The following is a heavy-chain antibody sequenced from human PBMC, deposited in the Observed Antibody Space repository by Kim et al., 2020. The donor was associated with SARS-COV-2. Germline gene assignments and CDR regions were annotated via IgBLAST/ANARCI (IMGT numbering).Heavy chain of an antibody. D-gene: IGHD3-10*01. CDR2: FDPEDGET. CDR3: ATEGIDSGSHKGNWFDP. Sequence: ASVKVSCKVSGYTLTELSMHWVRQAPGKGLEWMGGFDPEDGETIYAQKFQGRVTMTEDTSTDTAYMELSSLRSEDTAVYYCATEGIDSGSHKGNWFDPWGPGTLVTVSS. V-gene: IGHV1-24*01. J-gene: IGHJ5*02. CDR1: GYTLTELS.